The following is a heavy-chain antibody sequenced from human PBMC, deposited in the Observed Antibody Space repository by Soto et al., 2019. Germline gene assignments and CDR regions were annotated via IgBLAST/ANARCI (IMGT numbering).Heavy chain of an antibody. CDR2: IYYSGST. D-gene: IGHD5-12*01. CDR1: GGSISSGGYY. Sequence: SETLSLTCTVSGGSISSGGYYWSWIRQHPGKGLEWIGYIYYSGSTYYNPSLKSRVTISVDTSKNQFSLKLSSVTAADTAVYYRARSFTWLASQRYWGKVTLVTVSS. J-gene: IGHJ4*02. V-gene: IGHV4-31*03. CDR3: ARSFTWLASQRY.